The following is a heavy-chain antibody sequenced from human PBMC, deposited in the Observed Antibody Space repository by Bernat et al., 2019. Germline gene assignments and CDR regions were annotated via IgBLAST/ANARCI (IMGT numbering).Heavy chain of an antibody. CDR1: GFTFGDYA. V-gene: IGHV3-49*05. CDR3: TRDGGGGAFDI. Sequence: EVQLVESGGGLVKPGRSLTLSCTTSGFTFGDYAMSWFRQAPGKGLEWVGFTGTKAYGGTTEYAESVKGRFTISRDDSKSNADLQMNSLETEDTAVYYCTRDGGGGAFDIWGQGTLVTVSS. D-gene: IGHD3-16*01. CDR2: TGTKAYGGTT. J-gene: IGHJ3*02.